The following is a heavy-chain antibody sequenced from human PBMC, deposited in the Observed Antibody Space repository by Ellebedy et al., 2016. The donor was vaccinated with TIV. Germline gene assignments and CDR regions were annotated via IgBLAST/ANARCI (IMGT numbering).Heavy chain of an antibody. CDR3: AGTRSYSSGWYIGY. Sequence: MPGGSLRLSCTVSGGSINRYYWSWIRQPPGKGLEWIGYIQYSGSTNYNPSLKSRVTISVDTSKNQFSLKVTSATAADTAVYYCAGTRSYSSGWYIGYWGQGTVVTVSS. J-gene: IGHJ4*02. D-gene: IGHD6-19*01. V-gene: IGHV4-59*01. CDR2: IQYSGST. CDR1: GGSINRYY.